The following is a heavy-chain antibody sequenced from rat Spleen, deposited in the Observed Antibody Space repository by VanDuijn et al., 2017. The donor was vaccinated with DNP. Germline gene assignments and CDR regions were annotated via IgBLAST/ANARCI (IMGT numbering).Heavy chain of an antibody. CDR2: ISYDGSET. V-gene: IGHV5-7*01. J-gene: IGHJ2*01. CDR1: GFTFSDYY. D-gene: IGHD1-4*01. Sequence: EVQLVESDGGLVQPGRSLKLSCAVSGFTFSDYYMAWVRQAPAKGLEWVATISYDGSETYYRNSVKGRFTISRDNARSTLYLQMDSLRSEDTAAYYCAGRPPPTRGPFDYWGQGVTVTVSS. CDR3: AGRPPPTRGPFDY.